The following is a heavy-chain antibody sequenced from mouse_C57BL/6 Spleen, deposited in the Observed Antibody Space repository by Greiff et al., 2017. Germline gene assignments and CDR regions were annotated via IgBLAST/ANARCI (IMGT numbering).Heavy chain of an antibody. CDR1: GYTFTSYW. J-gene: IGHJ4*01. CDR2: IDPSDSET. V-gene: IGHV1-52*01. CDR3: ARGSSYYAMDY. Sequence: QVQLQQPGAELVRPGSSVKLSCKASGYTFTSYWMHWVKQRPIQGLEWIGNIDPSDSETHYNQKFKDKATLTVDKSSSTAYMQLSSLTSEDSAVYYGARGSSYYAMDYWGQGTSVTVSS. D-gene: IGHD1-3*01.